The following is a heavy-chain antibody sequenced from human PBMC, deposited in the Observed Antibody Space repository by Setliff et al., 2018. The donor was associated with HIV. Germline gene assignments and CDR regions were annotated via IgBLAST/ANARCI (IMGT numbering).Heavy chain of an antibody. CDR2: IHYSGST. J-gene: IGHJ2*01. V-gene: IGHV4-59*11. CDR3: ARSYSSSWYGASFDL. Sequence: SETLSLTCTVSGGSITGHYWSWIRQPPGKGLEWIGYIHYSGSTYYNASLKSRVTISVATSKNQFSLNLSSVTAADTAVYYCARSYSSSWYGASFDLWGRGTLVTVSS. CDR1: GGSITGHY. D-gene: IGHD6-13*01.